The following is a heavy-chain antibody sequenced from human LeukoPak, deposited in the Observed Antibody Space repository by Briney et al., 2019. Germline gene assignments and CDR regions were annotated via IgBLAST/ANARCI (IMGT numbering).Heavy chain of an antibody. Sequence: SVKVPCKASGYTFSSYAISWVRQAPGQGLEWMGRIIPIFGTANYAQKFQGRVTITTDESTSTAYMELSRLRSEDTAVYYCATNVRSGPYYFDYWGQGTLVTVSS. CDR1: GYTFSSYA. J-gene: IGHJ4*02. D-gene: IGHD1-1*01. CDR3: ATNVRSGPYYFDY. CDR2: IIPIFGTA. V-gene: IGHV1-69*05.